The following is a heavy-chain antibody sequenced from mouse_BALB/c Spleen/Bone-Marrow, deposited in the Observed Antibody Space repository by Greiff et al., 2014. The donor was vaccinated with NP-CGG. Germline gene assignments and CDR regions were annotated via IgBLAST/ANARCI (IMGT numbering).Heavy chain of an antibody. CDR3: ARDDYAY. D-gene: IGHD2-4*01. V-gene: IGHV1S56*01. J-gene: IGHJ3*01. Sequence: VQLKESGPELVKPGASVRISCKASGYTFTSYYIHWVKQRPGQGLEWIGWIYPGNVNTKYNEKFKGKATLTADKSSSTAYMQLSSLTSEDSAVYFCARDDYAYWGQGTLVTVSA. CDR2: IYPGNVNT. CDR1: GYTFTSYY.